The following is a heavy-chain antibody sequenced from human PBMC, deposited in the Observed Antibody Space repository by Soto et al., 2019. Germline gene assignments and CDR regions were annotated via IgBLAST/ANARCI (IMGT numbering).Heavy chain of an antibody. CDR3: AREKAAAAVLYYYYGMDV. J-gene: IGHJ6*02. CDR1: GFTFSSYS. Sequence: GSLRLSCAASGFTFSSYSMNWVRQAPGKGLEWVSYISSSSSTIYHADSVKGRFTISRDNAKNSLYLQMNSLRDEDTAVYYCAREKAAAAVLYYYYGMDVWGQGTTVTVSS. D-gene: IGHD6-13*01. V-gene: IGHV3-48*02. CDR2: ISSSSSTI.